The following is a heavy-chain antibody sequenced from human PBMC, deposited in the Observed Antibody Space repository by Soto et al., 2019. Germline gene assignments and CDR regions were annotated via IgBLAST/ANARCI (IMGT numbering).Heavy chain of an antibody. V-gene: IGHV3-74*01. CDR2: ITSDGSSP. CDR3: ARTTSLGGTPFDY. Sequence: EVQLVESGGGLVQPGGSLRLSCVASGYTFSSNWMHWVRQAPGKGLEWVSRITSDGSSPIYADSVKGRFTISRDNAKNTLYLQMNSLRAEDTAVYYCARTTSLGGTPFDYWGQGTLVTVSS. CDR1: GYTFSSNW. D-gene: IGHD2-15*01. J-gene: IGHJ4*02.